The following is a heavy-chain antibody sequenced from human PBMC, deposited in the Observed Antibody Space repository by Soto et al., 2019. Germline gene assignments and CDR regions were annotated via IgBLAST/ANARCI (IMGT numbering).Heavy chain of an antibody. D-gene: IGHD3-10*01. CDR3: AREPVHYDPGDYYYGMDV. J-gene: IGHJ6*02. CDR2: ISSSSSTI. V-gene: IGHV3-48*02. CDR1: GFTFSSYS. Sequence: GGSLRLSCAASGFTFSSYSMNWVRQAPGKGLEWVSYISSSSSTIYYADSVKGRLTIARDNAKNSLYLQMNSLRDEDPAVYYCAREPVHYDPGDYYYGMDVWGQGTTVTVSS.